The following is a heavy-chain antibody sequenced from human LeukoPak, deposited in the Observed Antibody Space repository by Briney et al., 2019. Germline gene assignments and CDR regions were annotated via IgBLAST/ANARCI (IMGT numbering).Heavy chain of an antibody. J-gene: IGHJ6*03. D-gene: IGHD5-12*01. Sequence: PSQTLSLTCTVSGGSISSYYWSWIRQPAGKGLEWIGRIYTSGSTNYNPSLKSRVTMSVDTSKNQFSLKLSSVTAADTAVYYCARGRSGYDAPVYYMDVWGKGTTVTVSS. V-gene: IGHV4-4*07. CDR2: IYTSGST. CDR3: ARGRSGYDAPVYYMDV. CDR1: GGSISSYY.